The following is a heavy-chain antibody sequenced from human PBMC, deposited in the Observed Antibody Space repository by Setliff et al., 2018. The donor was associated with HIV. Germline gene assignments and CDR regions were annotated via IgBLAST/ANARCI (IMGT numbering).Heavy chain of an antibody. CDR2: IKKSSDGGKT. V-gene: IGHV3-15*01. D-gene: IGHD2-21*01. CDR3: ATDNGPSYSMDI. Sequence: GGSLRLSCAASGFTFSSYGMHWVRQAPGKGLEWLGRIKKSSDGGKTDDASPVKGRFTISRDDSKNTLYLQMNSLKTEDTGVYFCATDNGPSYSMDIWGQGTTVTVSS. CDR1: GFTFSSYG. J-gene: IGHJ6*02.